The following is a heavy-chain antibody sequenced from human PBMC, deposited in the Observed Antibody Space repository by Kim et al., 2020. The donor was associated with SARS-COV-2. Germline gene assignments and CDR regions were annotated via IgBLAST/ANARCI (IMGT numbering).Heavy chain of an antibody. D-gene: IGHD3-10*01. Sequence: DSVKGRFTISRDISKNTLYLQMNSLRAEDTAVYYCAKAGYYGSGPYYFDYWGQGTLVTVSS. J-gene: IGHJ4*02. CDR3: AKAGYYGSGPYYFDY. V-gene: IGHV3-23*01.